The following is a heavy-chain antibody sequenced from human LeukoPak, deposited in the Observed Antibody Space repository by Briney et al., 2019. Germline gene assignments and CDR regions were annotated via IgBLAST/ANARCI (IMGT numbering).Heavy chain of an antibody. D-gene: IGHD1-26*01. V-gene: IGHV4-59*02. CDR1: GSSVSTFY. Sequence: SETLSLTCIVSGSSVSTFYWSWLRQSPETGLEWIGFIHDTGSTAYNPSLKSRVTISLETSKNQLSLMLTSVTAADTAMYYCARGSTDVYWYLDVWGRGTLVTVSS. J-gene: IGHJ2*01. CDR3: ARGSTDVYWYLDV. CDR2: IHDTGST.